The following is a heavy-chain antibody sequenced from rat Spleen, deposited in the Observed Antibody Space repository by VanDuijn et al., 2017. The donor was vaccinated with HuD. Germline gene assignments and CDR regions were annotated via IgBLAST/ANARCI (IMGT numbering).Heavy chain of an antibody. J-gene: IGHJ3*01. Sequence: EVQLQESGPGLVKPSQSLSLTCSVTGYSITSNYWGWIRKFPGNKMEWIGHISYSGSTSYNPSLKSRISITRDTSKNQFFLQLNSVTTEDTATYYCASYFYSSYIPFAYWGQGTLVTVSS. V-gene: IGHV3-1*01. D-gene: IGHD1-2*01. CDR2: ISYSGST. CDR3: ASYFYSSYIPFAY. CDR1: GYSITSNY.